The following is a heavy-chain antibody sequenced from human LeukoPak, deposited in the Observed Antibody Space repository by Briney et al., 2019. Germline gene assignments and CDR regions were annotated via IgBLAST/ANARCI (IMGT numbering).Heavy chain of an antibody. CDR1: GGTFSSYA. Sequence: GASVKVSCKASGGTFSSYAISWVRQAPGQGLEWVGRIIPILGIANYAQKFQGRVTITADKSTSTAYMQLSSLRSEDTAVYYCARDLGTTVVPHDYWGQGTLVTVSS. J-gene: IGHJ4*02. CDR2: IIPILGIA. D-gene: IGHD4-23*01. V-gene: IGHV1-69*04. CDR3: ARDLGTTVVPHDY.